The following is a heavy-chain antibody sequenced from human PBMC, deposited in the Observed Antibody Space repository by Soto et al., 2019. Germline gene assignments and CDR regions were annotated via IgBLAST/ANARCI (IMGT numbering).Heavy chain of an antibody. CDR2: IYNNRIF. CDR1: GGSVSSGIFY. Sequence: NPSETLSLTCTVSGGSVSSGIFYWIWIRQPPGKGLEWIGFIYNNRIFNYNPSLKSRVTISVDTSKHQFSLKLSSVTAADTAVYYCARVPLDYSNSHYFDFWGQGALVTVSS. D-gene: IGHD6-6*01. CDR3: ARVPLDYSNSHYFDF. V-gene: IGHV4-61*01. J-gene: IGHJ4*02.